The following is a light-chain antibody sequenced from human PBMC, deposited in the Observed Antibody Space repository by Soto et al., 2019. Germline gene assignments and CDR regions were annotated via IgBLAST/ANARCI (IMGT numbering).Light chain of an antibody. J-gene: IGKJ5*01. CDR3: QQRSNWPPT. CDR1: QSVSTF. V-gene: IGKV3-11*01. CDR2: DAS. Sequence: EIVLTQSPATLSLSPGERATLSCRASQSVSTFLGWYQQKPGQAPRLLISDASNRATGIPARLSGSGYGTDFSLTIRSLDPEDFAIYYCQQRSNWPPTFGQGTRLEIK.